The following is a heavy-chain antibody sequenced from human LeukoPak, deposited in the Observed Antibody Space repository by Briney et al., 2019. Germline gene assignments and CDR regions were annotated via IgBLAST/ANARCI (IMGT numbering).Heavy chain of an antibody. J-gene: IGHJ4*02. CDR3: AKRPWGTPGGYYFDY. Sequence: GGSLRLSRAASRFTFSNYAMHCVRQAPGKGLEWVSVISYDGSNKYYAASVKGRFTIARDTSKNTLYLQMNRRRAEDTAVYYCAKRPWGTPGGYYFDYWGQGTLVTVSS. CDR2: ISYDGSNK. CDR1: RFTFSNYA. V-gene: IGHV3-30-3*02. D-gene: IGHD3-16*01.